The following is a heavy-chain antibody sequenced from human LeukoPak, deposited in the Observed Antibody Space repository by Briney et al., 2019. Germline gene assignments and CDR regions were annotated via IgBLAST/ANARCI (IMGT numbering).Heavy chain of an antibody. Sequence: SQTLSLTCTVSGGSISSGSYYWSWIRQPAGKGLGWIGRIYTSGSTNYNPSLKSRVTISVDTSKNQFSLKLSSVTAADTAVYYCARTSRYAAGEYYYYYMDVWGKGTTVTVSS. CDR3: ARTSRYAAGEYYYYYMDV. CDR2: IYTSGST. CDR1: GGSISSGSYY. D-gene: IGHD2-2*01. J-gene: IGHJ6*03. V-gene: IGHV4-61*02.